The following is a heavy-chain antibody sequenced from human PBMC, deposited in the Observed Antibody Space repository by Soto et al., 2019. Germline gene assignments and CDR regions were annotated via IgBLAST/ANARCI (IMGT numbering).Heavy chain of an antibody. D-gene: IGHD6-19*01. J-gene: IGHJ1*01. CDR3: AKGEDTSGWYENFQH. CDR2: ISGSGGST. CDR1: GLTFCSYA. V-gene: IGHV3-23*01. Sequence: GGSQRLSCAASGLTFCSYAMSWVRKAPGKGLEWVSAISGSGGSTYYADSVKGRFTISRDNSKNTLYLQMNSLRAEDTAVYYCAKGEDTSGWYENFQHWGQGTLVTVSS.